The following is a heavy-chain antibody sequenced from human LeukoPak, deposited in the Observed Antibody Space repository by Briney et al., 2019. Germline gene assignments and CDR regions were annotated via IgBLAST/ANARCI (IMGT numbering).Heavy chain of an antibody. Sequence: TGASLRLSCAASAFTFSNYWMNWVRQDPGKGLEWVANIKGDGNEKNYVDSVKGRFSISRDNAKNSLYLQMDSLRAEDTAVYYCAKEGAYPIITYDSWGQGALLTVSS. J-gene: IGHJ5*01. D-gene: IGHD3-10*01. CDR2: IKGDGNEK. V-gene: IGHV3-7*01. CDR3: AKEGAYPIITYDS. CDR1: AFTFSNYW.